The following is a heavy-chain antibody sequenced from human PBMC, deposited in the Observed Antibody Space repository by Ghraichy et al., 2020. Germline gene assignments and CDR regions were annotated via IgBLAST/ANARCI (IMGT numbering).Heavy chain of an antibody. V-gene: IGHV4-31*03. D-gene: IGHD3-10*01. J-gene: IGHJ4*02. CDR2: IYYSGSS. Sequence: SETLSLTCTVSGDSISSGGYYWNWIRQHPGKGLEWIGYIYYSGSSYYNPSLKSRATISVDTSKNQFSLELSSVTAADTAVYYCASGVGAPYYVDYWGQGILVAVSS. CDR1: GDSISSGGYY. CDR3: ASGVGAPYYVDY.